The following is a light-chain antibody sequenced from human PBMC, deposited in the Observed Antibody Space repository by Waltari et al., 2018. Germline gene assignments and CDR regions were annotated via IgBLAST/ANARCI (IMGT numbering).Light chain of an antibody. CDR1: SLRTPY. Sequence: SSELTPDPAVSVALGQTVRITCQGHSLRTPYASCYQLNPGQAPVLVIYGKDKRPSGIPDRISGYSSGATSSLTITGAQAEDEADYYCSSRNGRANQVVFAGGTKVTVL. V-gene: IGLV3-19*01. CDR2: GKD. CDR3: SSRNGRANQVV. J-gene: IGLJ3*02.